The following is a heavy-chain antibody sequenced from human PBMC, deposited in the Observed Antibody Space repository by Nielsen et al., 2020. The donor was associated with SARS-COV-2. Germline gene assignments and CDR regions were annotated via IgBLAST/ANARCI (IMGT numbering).Heavy chain of an antibody. V-gene: IGHV3-21*01. CDR3: ATDQYCPNGICSSGGRDY. J-gene: IGHJ4*02. CDR1: GLTFSTYS. Sequence: GGSPRLSCAASGLTFSTYSMMWVRQAPGKGLEWVSHISSSGSYIYYADSVKGRFTISRDNAKNSVYLQMNSLRAEDTAVYYCATDQYCPNGICSSGGRDYWGQGTLVAVSS. D-gene: IGHD2-8*01. CDR2: ISSSGSYI.